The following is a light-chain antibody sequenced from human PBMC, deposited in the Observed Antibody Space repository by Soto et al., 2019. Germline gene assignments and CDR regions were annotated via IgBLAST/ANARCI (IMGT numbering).Light chain of an antibody. CDR1: QSVNSY. Sequence: EIVLTQSPATLSLSPGERATLSCRASQSVNSYLAWYQLRPGQAPRLLIYGASTRATGIPDRFSGSGSGTDFSLTIRGLKPEDFAVYYCQQYRMSPNTFGQGTRLEIK. CDR3: QQYRMSPNT. V-gene: IGKV3-20*01. J-gene: IGKJ5*01. CDR2: GAS.